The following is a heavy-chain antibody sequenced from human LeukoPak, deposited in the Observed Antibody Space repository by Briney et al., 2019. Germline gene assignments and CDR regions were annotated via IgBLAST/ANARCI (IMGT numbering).Heavy chain of an antibody. J-gene: IGHJ4*02. Sequence: PGGSLRLSCAASGFTFSSYGMHWVRQAPGKGLVWVAFIRYDGSNKYYADSVKGRFTISRDNSKNTLYLQMNSLRAEDTAVYYCAKDQDVVVPAAIIDYWGQGTLVTVSS. V-gene: IGHV3-30*02. CDR3: AKDQDVVVPAAIIDY. CDR2: IRYDGSNK. D-gene: IGHD2-2*01. CDR1: GFTFSSYG.